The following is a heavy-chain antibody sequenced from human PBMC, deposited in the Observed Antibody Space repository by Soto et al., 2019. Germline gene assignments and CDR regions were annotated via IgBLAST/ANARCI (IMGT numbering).Heavy chain of an antibody. J-gene: IGHJ3*02. CDR2: VNPGNGNT. V-gene: IGHV1-3*01. CDR3: ARTYFFENIALVAFDI. CDR1: GYTFTNYA. D-gene: IGHD2-15*01. Sequence: QVQLVQSGTEVKSPGASVKVSCTASGYTFTNYAIHWVRQAPGQRLEWMGWVNPGNGNTKYSQKFQDRVTVSRDTSASTAAMELSSLTSEDTAVYFCARTYFFENIALVAFDIWGQGTMVTFSS.